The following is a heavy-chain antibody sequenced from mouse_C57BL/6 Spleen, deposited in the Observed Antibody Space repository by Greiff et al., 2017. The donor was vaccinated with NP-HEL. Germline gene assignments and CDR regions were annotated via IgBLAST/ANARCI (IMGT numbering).Heavy chain of an antibody. CDR1: GYSITSGYY. V-gene: IGHV3-6*01. CDR2: ISYDGSN. CDR3: ASGVLGAMDY. Sequence: EVQLQESGPGLVKPSQSLSLTCSVTGYSITSGYYWNWIRQFPGNKLEWMGYISYDGSNNYNPSLKNRISITRDTSKNQFFLKLNSVTTEDTATYYCASGVLGAMDYWGQGTSVTVSS. J-gene: IGHJ4*01. D-gene: IGHD4-1*01.